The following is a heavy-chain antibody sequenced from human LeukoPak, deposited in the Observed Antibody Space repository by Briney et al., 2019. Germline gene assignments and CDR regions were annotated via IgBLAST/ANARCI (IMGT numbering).Heavy chain of an antibody. Sequence: GESLKISCKASGYSFTTYWIGWVRQVPGKGLEWMGIIYPGDSDTRYSPSFQGQVTISADKSISTAYLQWSSLKDSDTAMYYCARSGGQLVSWFDPWGQGTLVTVSS. V-gene: IGHV5-51*01. CDR2: IYPGDSDT. D-gene: IGHD6-6*01. CDR1: GYSFTTYW. J-gene: IGHJ5*02. CDR3: ARSGGQLVSWFDP.